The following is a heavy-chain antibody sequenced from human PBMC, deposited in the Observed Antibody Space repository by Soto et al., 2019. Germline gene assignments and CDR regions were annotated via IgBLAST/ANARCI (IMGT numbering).Heavy chain of an antibody. D-gene: IGHD6-19*01. V-gene: IGHV3-11*01. CDR3: ARVSASGWHVNGRDYFDS. CDR1: VFTFSNYY. CDR2: ISSREVTV. J-gene: IGHJ4*02. Sequence: GGSLRLSCAASVFTFSNYYMTWVRQAPGKGLECLSYISSREVTVYYADSVKGRFTISRDNTKNSLYLQMTTLRDEDTAVHYCARVSASGWHVNGRDYFDSWGQGTLVTVSS.